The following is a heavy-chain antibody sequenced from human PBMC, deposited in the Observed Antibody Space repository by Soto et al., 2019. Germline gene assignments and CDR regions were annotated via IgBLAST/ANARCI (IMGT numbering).Heavy chain of an antibody. CDR2: IYYSGST. Sequence: PSETLSLTCTVSGGSLSTYCWSWIRQPPGKGLEWIGYIYYSGSTNYNPSLKSRVTISVDTSKNQFSLKVSSVTAADTAVYYCARDSRGDYYDSSGQYYYYYYGMDVWGQGTTVTVSS. CDR1: GGSLSTYC. J-gene: IGHJ6*02. CDR3: ARDSRGDYYDSSGQYYYYYYGMDV. V-gene: IGHV4-59*01. D-gene: IGHD3-22*01.